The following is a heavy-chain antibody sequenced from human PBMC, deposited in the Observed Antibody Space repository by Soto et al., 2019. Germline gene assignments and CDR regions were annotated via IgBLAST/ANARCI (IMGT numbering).Heavy chain of an antibody. J-gene: IGHJ4*02. CDR1: GFTFSSYG. Sequence: QVQLVESGGGVVQPGRSKRLSCAASGFTFSSYGMHWVRQAPGKGLEWVAVISYDGSNKYYADSVKGRFTISRDNSKNTLYLQMNSLRAEDTAVYYCAKEDDFWSGPFDYWGQGTLVTVSS. CDR3: AKEDDFWSGPFDY. D-gene: IGHD3-3*01. CDR2: ISYDGSNK. V-gene: IGHV3-30*18.